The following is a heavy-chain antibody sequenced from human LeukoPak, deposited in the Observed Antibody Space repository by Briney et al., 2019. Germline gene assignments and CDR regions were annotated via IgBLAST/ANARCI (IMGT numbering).Heavy chain of an antibody. CDR1: GFTFSGYG. D-gene: IGHD2-2*01. CDR3: AKDQSSFCSRSSCYALHY. J-gene: IGHJ4*02. CDR2: IRNDGSNK. Sequence: GGSLRLSCAASGFTFSGYGMHWVRQAPGKGLEGVAFIRNDGSNKYYADSVKGRFTISRENSKNTLYLQINSLRAEETAVYYCAKDQSSFCSRSSCYALHYWGQGTLVTVSS. V-gene: IGHV3-30*02.